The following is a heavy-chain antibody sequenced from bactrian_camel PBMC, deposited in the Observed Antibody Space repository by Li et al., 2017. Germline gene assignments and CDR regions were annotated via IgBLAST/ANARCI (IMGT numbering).Heavy chain of an antibody. D-gene: IGHD4*01. V-gene: IGHV3S54*01. Sequence: HVQLVESGGGSVQAGGSLNLSCTTSEYIANTYCMGWYRQAPGKQREAVAALYTRLSYIYYADSVKGRFTISQDNNWNTLYLQMDSLKPEDTAAYHCAAAQACIIKTMFLLRPDWGQGTQVTVS. CDR2: LYTRLSYI. J-gene: IGHJ4*01. CDR3: AAAQACIIKTMFLLRPD. CDR1: EYIANTYC.